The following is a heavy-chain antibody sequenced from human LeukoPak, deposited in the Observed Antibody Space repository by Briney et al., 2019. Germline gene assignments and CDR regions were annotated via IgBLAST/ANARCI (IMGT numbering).Heavy chain of an antibody. D-gene: IGHD1-1*01. V-gene: IGHV1-46*01. J-gene: IGHJ4*02. CDR3: ARDSNWNDGSDY. Sequence: ASVKVSCKASGYTFTSYYMHWVRQAPGQGLEWMGIINPSGGSTSYAQKFQGRVTMTRDMSTSTVYMELSSLRSEDTAVYYCARDSNWNDGSDYWGQGTLVTVSS. CDR1: GYTFTSYY. CDR2: INPSGGST.